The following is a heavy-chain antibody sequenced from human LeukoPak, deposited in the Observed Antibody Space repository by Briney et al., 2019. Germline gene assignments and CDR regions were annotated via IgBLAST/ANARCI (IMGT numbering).Heavy chain of an antibody. CDR1: GYTFTSYG. CDR2: ISAYNGNT. CDR3: ARDYYDFWSGWGDALDI. D-gene: IGHD3-3*01. J-gene: IGHJ3*02. V-gene: IGHV1-18*01. Sequence: ASVNVSCKASGYTFTSYGISWVRQATGQGLEWMGWISAYNGNTNYAQKLQGRVTMTTDTSTSTAYTELRSLRSDDTAVYYCARDYYDFWSGWGDALDIWGQGTMVTVSS.